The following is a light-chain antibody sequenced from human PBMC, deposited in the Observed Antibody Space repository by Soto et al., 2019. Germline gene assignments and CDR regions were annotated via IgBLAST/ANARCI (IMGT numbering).Light chain of an antibody. V-gene: IGLV1-44*01. Sequence: QSVLTQPPSASGTPGQRVTISGSGSSSNIGSNTVNWYQQLPGTAPKLLIYSNNQRPSGVPDRFSGSKSGTSASLAISGLQSEDEADYHCAAWDDSLNGLWVFGGGTKLTVL. CDR2: SNN. CDR3: AAWDDSLNGLWV. CDR1: SSNIGSNT. J-gene: IGLJ3*02.